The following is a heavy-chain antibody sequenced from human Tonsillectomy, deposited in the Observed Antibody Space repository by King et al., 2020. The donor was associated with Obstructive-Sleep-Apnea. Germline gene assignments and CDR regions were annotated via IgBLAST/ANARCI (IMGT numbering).Heavy chain of an antibody. Sequence: QVQLVESGGGVVQPGRSLRLSCAASGFTFSSYAMHWVRQAPGKGLEWVAVIAYDGYNKYYADSVKGRFTISRDNSENTLYLQMNSLRAEDMAVYSCARDGGAGYCTSTNCYFAYWGQGTLVTVSS. J-gene: IGHJ4*02. D-gene: IGHD2-2*01. CDR1: GFTFSSYA. CDR3: ARDGGAGYCTSTNCYFAY. V-gene: IGHV3-30*04. CDR2: IAYDGYNK.